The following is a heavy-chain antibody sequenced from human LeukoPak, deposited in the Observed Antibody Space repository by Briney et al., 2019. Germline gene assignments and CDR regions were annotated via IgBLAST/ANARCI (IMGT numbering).Heavy chain of an antibody. D-gene: IGHD1-7*01. CDR3: ARERTETGTLNWFDP. CDR1: GDSISSGDYY. J-gene: IGHJ5*02. V-gene: IGHV4-61*02. Sequence: SETLSLTCTVSGDSISSGDYYWSWIRQPAGKGLEWIGRISSSGSTNYNPSLTSRGTISVDTSKNQISLKLSSVTAADTAVYYCARERTETGTLNWFDPWGQGTLVTVSS. CDR2: ISSSGST.